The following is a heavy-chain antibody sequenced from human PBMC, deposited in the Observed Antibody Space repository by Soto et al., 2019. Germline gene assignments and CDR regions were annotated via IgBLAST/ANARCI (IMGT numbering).Heavy chain of an antibody. CDR2: IKSKTDGGTT. CDR3: TTNPYDFWSGYFLN. J-gene: IGHJ4*02. Sequence: VQLQESGPGLVKPSETLSLTCTVSGGSVSSGSYYWSWIRQPPGKGLEWIGRIKSKTDGGTTDYTAPVKGRFTISRDDSKNTLYLQMNSLKTEDTAVYYCTTNPYDFWSGYFLNWGQGTLVTVSS. D-gene: IGHD3-3*01. CDR1: GGSVSSGSYY. V-gene: IGHV3-15*01.